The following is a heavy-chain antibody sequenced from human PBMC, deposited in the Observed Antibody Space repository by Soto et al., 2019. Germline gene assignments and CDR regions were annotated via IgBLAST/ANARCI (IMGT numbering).Heavy chain of an antibody. J-gene: IGHJ6*03. CDR1: GFTVSSNY. CDR3: AREQLVPAAMYYYYMDV. Sequence: EVQLVESGGGLVQPGGSLRLSCAASGFTVSSNYMSWVRQAPGKGLEWVSVIYSGGSTYYADSVKGRFTISRDNSKNTVYLQMNSLRAEDTAVYYCAREQLVPAAMYYYYMDVWGKGTTVTVSS. V-gene: IGHV3-66*01. D-gene: IGHD2-2*01. CDR2: IYSGGST.